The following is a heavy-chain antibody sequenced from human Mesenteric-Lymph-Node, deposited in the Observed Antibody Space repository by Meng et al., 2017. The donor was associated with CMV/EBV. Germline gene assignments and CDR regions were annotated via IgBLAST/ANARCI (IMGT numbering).Heavy chain of an antibody. D-gene: IGHD5-24*01. V-gene: IGHV4-34*01. J-gene: IGHJ5*02. CDR1: GGSFSGYY. CDR2: INHSGST. Sequence: GSLRLSCAVYGGSFSGYYWSWIRQPPGKGLEWIGEINHSGSTNYNPSLKSRVTISVDTSKNQFSLKLSSVTAADTAVYYCARGRGDGYNWVYNWFDPWDQGTLVTVSS. CDR3: ARGRGDGYNWVYNWFDP.